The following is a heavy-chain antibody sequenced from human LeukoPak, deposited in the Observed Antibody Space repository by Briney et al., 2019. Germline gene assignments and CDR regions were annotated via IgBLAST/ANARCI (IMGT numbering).Heavy chain of an antibody. CDR3: TRLGKAMVRYMVDC. CDR2: ITSSSNMV. D-gene: IGHD3-10*01. V-gene: IGHV3-48*03. Sequence: GGSLRLSCAASGFTFSSYEMNWVRQAPEKGLEWVSYITSSSNMVYYADSVKGRFTISRDNAKNSLYLQMNSLRAEDSAVYYCTRLGKAMVRYMVDCWGQGTLVTVSS. CDR1: GFTFSSYE. J-gene: IGHJ4*02.